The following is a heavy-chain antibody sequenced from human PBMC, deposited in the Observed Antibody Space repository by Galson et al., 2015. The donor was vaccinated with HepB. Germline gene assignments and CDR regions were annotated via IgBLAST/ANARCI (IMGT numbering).Heavy chain of an antibody. J-gene: IGHJ2*01. D-gene: IGHD5-12*01. V-gene: IGHV5-51*03. CDR1: GYSFTNYW. CDR3: ARPRAYSGYDWAFDL. CDR2: IYPGDSET. Sequence: QSGAEVKKPGESLKISCQGSGYSFTNYWIAWVRQMPGKGLEWMGIIYPGDSETTYSPSFQGQVSISADKSISTAYLQWSSLKASDTAMYYCARPRAYSGYDWAFDLWGRGTLVTVSS.